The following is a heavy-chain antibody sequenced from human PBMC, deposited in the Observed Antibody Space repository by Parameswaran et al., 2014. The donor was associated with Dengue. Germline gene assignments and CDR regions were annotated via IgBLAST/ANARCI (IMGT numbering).Heavy chain of an antibody. CDR3: AREEERHSDSSGYYSHALEI. Sequence: SWVRQAPGQGLEWIGRIIPTLDMTNYAQKFQGRVTITVVASTAYMELGSLRYGDTAVYYCAREEERHSDSSGYYSHALEIWGQGTLVTVSS. V-gene: IGHV1-69*04. CDR2: IIPTLDMT. J-gene: IGHJ3*02. D-gene: IGHD3-22*01.